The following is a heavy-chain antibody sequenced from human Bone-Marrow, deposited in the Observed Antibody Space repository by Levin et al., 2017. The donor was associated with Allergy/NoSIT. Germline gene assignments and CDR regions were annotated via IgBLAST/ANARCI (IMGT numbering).Heavy chain of an antibody. CDR2: ISYDGSRK. V-gene: IGHV3-33*01. J-gene: IGHJ4*02. CDR1: GFIFTNFD. D-gene: IGHD2-21*01. Sequence: GGSLRLSCAASGFIFTNFDIHWVRQAPGKGLEWVAVISYDGSRKFYADSVKGRFTISRDNSKNTLDLQMNSLKGEDTAVYYCARGGIYYGGNSIFDSWGQGTLVTVSS. CDR3: ARGGIYYGGNSIFDS.